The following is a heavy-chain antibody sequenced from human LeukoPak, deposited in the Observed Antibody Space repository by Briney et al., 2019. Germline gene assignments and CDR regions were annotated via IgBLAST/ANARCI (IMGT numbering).Heavy chain of an antibody. J-gene: IGHJ4*02. CDR1: GRSSSGYY. D-gene: IGHD3-9*01. Sequence: PSETLSLTCAVDGRSSSGYYSSWIRQPPGNWLEWIGEIQHGGSTNYNPSLKSRLTISVDTSKNQFSLKLSSVTAADTAVYYCAREGLYYDILAAYYRPYYFDFWGQGTLVTVYS. CDR2: IQHGGST. V-gene: IGHV4-34*01. CDR3: AREGLYYDILAAYYRPYYFDF.